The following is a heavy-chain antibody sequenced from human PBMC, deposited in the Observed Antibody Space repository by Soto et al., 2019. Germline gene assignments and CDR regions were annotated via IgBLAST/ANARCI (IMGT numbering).Heavy chain of an antibody. V-gene: IGHV3-30*18. CDR3: AKDLFMGLRAGGYYYYYGMDV. D-gene: IGHD5-12*01. Sequence: GGSLRLSCAASGFTFSSYGMHWVRQAPGKGLEWVAVISYDGSNKYYADSVKGRFTISRDNSKNTLYLQMNSLRAEDTAVYYCAKDLFMGLRAGGYYYYYGMDVWGQGTTVTVSS. CDR2: ISYDGSNK. J-gene: IGHJ6*02. CDR1: GFTFSSYG.